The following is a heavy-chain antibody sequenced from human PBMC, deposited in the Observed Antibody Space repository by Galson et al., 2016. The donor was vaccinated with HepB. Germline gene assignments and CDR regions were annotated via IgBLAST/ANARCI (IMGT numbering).Heavy chain of an antibody. CDR2: INPSGGST. Sequence: SVKVSCKASGYTFTSYYMHWVRQAPGQGLEWMGIINPSGGSTSYAQKFQGIVTITRDTSTSTVYMELSSLRSEDTAVYYCARNAMYCSSTSCSTYYFDYWGQGTLVTVSS. V-gene: IGHV1-46*01. CDR3: ARNAMYCSSTSCSTYYFDY. J-gene: IGHJ4*02. D-gene: IGHD2-2*01. CDR1: GYTFTSYY.